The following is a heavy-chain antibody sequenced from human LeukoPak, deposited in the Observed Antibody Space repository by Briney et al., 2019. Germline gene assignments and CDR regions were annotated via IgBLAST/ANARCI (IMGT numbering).Heavy chain of an antibody. D-gene: IGHD3-22*01. CDR2: IWYDGSNK. V-gene: IGHV3-33*01. CDR1: RFTFSSNG. J-gene: IGHJ4*02. CDR3: ARNYYDSSGYYYHDY. Sequence: PGRCLRPSCAASRFTFSSNGIRCVSQAPGNGLEWGAVIWYDGSNKNYADSVKGPFTISRDKSKNTLYLQMNSLRAEDTAVYYCARNYYDSSGYYYHDYWGQGTLVTVSS.